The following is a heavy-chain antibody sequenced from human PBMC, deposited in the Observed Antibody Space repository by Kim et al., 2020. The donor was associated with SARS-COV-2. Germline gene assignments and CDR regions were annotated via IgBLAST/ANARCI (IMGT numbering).Heavy chain of an antibody. CDR2: INHSGST. CDR3: ARGRFSRFVEMATITFDY. J-gene: IGHJ4*02. Sequence: SETLSLTCAVYGGSFSGYYWSWIRQPPGKGLEWIGEINHSGSTNYNPSLKSRVTISVDTSKNQFSLKLSSVTAADTAVYYCARGRFSRFVEMATITFDYWGQGTLVTVSS. V-gene: IGHV4-34*01. CDR1: GGSFSGYY. D-gene: IGHD5-12*01.